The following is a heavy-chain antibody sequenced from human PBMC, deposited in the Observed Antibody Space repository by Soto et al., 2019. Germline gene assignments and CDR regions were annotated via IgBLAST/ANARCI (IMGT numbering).Heavy chain of an antibody. CDR1: GFTFSSYG. J-gene: IGHJ6*02. CDR3: VKERYAQLWLEDYGMDV. Sequence: LRLSCAASGFTFSSYGIHWVRQAPGKGLEWVALISYDGTDKYYADSVKGRFTISRDNSKNTLYLQMSSLGPEDTAVYYCVKERYAQLWLEDYGMDVWGQGTTVTVSS. CDR2: ISYDGTDK. V-gene: IGHV3-30*18. D-gene: IGHD5-18*01.